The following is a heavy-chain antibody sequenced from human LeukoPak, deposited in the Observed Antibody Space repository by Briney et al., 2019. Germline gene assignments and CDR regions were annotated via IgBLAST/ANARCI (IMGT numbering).Heavy chain of an antibody. J-gene: IGHJ6*04. Sequence: GGSLRLSCAASGFTFSSYAVNWVRQAPGKGLEWVSAITGSGGRTYYADSVKGRFTISRDNSKNTLYLHVNSLRPEDTAVYYCARDEDWGVWGKGTTVTVSS. D-gene: IGHD7-27*01. CDR1: GFTFSSYA. V-gene: IGHV3-23*01. CDR3: ARDEDWGV. CDR2: ITGSGGRT.